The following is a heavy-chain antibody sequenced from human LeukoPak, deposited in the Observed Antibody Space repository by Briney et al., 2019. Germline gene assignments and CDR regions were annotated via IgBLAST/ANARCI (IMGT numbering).Heavy chain of an antibody. CDR1: GFTFSSHS. V-gene: IGHV3-21*01. J-gene: IGHJ4*02. D-gene: IGHD3-9*01. Sequence: GGSLRLSCAASGFTFSSHSLNWVRQAPGKGLEWVSSISSSSSYIYYAVSVKGRFTISRDNAKNSLYLQLNSLRAEDTAVYYCARDQSDILTPYYYDYWGQGTLVTVSS. CDR2: ISSSSSYI. CDR3: ARDQSDILTPYYYDY.